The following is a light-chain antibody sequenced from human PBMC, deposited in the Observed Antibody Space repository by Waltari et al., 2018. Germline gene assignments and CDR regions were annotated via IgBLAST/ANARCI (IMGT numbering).Light chain of an antibody. Sequence: IVLTQSPGTLSLSPGDTGTLSCRASQSLSSSYLAWYQQRPGQAPRLLIYGSSNRATGIPDRFSGSGSGTHFTLIIIGLEPEDSAVYYCQQFGSSPRGTFGQGTKLEIK. CDR2: GSS. V-gene: IGKV3-20*01. J-gene: IGKJ2*01. CDR1: QSLSSSY. CDR3: QQFGSSPRGT.